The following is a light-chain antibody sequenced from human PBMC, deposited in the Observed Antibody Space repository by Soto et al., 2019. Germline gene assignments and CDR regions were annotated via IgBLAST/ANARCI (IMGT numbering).Light chain of an antibody. J-gene: IGKJ1*01. Sequence: IQMTQSPSSLSASVGDRVTITCRASQSISIYLNWYQQKPGKAPKLLIYATSSLQSGVPSRFSGSGSGTDFTLSISSLQPEDFATYYCQQSFSTPQTFGQGTKVEIK. CDR2: ATS. CDR3: QQSFSTPQT. V-gene: IGKV1-39*01. CDR1: QSISIY.